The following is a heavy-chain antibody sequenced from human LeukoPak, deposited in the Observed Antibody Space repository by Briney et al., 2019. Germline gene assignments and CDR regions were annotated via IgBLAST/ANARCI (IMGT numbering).Heavy chain of an antibody. CDR1: GYTFTSYD. CDR3: ACKVRGVYCYGMDV. Sequence: ASVKVSCKASGYTFTSYDINWVRQATGQGLEWMGWMNPNSGNTGYAQKFQGRVTMTRNTSISTAYMELSSLRSEDTAVYYGACKVRGVYCYGMDVWGQGTTVTVSS. CDR2: MNPNSGNT. J-gene: IGHJ6*02. V-gene: IGHV1-8*01. D-gene: IGHD3-10*01.